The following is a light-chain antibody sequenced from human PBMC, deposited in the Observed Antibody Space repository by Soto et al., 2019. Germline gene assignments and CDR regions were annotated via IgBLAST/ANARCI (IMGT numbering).Light chain of an antibody. J-gene: IGKJ3*01. CDR3: HQYGTAPLT. CDR2: GTF. Sequence: EIVLTQSPGILSLSPGERATLSCMASQSVSSSYLARYQQKPGQPPRLLIYGTFTRATGIPDRFSGSGSGTDFTLTISRLEPEDFSVYYCHQYGTAPLTFGPGTKVDIK. V-gene: IGKV3-20*01. CDR1: QSVSSSY.